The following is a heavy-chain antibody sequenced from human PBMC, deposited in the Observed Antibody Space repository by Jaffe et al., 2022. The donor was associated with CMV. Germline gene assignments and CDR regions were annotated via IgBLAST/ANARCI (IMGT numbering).Heavy chain of an antibody. V-gene: IGHV3-21*01. CDR1: GFTFSSYS. J-gene: IGHJ6*03. CDR2: ISSSSSYI. D-gene: IGHD3-3*01. Sequence: EVQLVESGGGLVKPGGSLRLSCAASGFTFSSYSMNWVRQAPGKGLEWVSSISSSSSYIYYADSVKGRFTISRDNAKNSLYLQMNSLRAEDTAVYYCARDTKPYYDFWSGPDGYYYYYYMDVWGKGTTVTVSS. CDR3: ARDTKPYYDFWSGPDGYYYYYYMDV.